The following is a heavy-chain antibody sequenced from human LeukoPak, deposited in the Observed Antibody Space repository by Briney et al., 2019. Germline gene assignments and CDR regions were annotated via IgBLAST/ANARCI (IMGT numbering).Heavy chain of an antibody. V-gene: IGHV3-7*05. D-gene: IGHD2-15*01. CDR1: GFTFSTYW. J-gene: IGHJ5*02. CDR3: AKDLVVVVVAASKFDP. Sequence: PGGSLRLSCAASGFTFSTYWMSWVRQAPGKGLEWVANMDQDGTEKNYVDSVKGRFTISRDNAKNLLYVQMNSLRAEDTAVYYCAKDLVVVVVAASKFDPWGQGTLVTVSS. CDR2: MDQDGTEK.